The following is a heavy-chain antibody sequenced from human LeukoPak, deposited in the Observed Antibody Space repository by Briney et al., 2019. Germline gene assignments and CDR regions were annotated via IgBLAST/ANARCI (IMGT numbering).Heavy chain of an antibody. V-gene: IGHV3-74*03. CDR1: GFTFTKYW. Sequence: GGSLRLSCAASGFTFTKYWMHWVRQAPGKGLVWVSRVNSDGSRTTYADSVKGRFTISRDNSKNTLYLQMNSLRAEDTAVYYCAKDPGPDVGATHPFGDYFDYWGQGTLVTVSS. CDR2: VNSDGSRT. J-gene: IGHJ4*02. CDR3: AKDPGPDVGATHPFGDYFDY. D-gene: IGHD1-26*01.